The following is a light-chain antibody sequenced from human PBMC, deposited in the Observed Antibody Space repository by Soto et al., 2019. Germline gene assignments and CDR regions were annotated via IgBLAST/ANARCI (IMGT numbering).Light chain of an antibody. CDR2: VGTGGIVG. V-gene: IGLV9-49*01. J-gene: IGLJ1*01. Sequence: QLVLTQPPSASASLGASVTLTCTLSSGYSNYKVDWYQQRPGKGPRFVMRVGTGGIVGSKGDGIPDRFSVLGSGLNRYLTINNIQEEDESDYYCGADHGGGSNFVYVFGTGTKLPS. CDR1: SGYSNYK. CDR3: GADHGGGSNFVYV.